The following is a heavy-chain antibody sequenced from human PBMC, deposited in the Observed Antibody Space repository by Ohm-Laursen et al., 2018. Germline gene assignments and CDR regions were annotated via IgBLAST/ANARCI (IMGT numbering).Heavy chain of an antibody. D-gene: IGHD3-3*01. J-gene: IGHJ5*02. CDR2: IKSKTDGGTT. CDR3: TAQTYYDFWSRFDP. V-gene: IGHV3-15*01. CDR1: GFTFSNAW. Sequence: GSLRLSCSASGFTFSNAWMSWVRQAPGKGLEWVGRIKSKTDGGTTDYAAPVKGRFTISRDDSKNTLYLQMNSLKTEDTAVYYCTAQTYYDFWSRFDPWGQGTLVTVSS.